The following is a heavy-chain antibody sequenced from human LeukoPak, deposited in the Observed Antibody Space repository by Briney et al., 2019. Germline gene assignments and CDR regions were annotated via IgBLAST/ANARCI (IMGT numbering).Heavy chain of an antibody. Sequence: SETLSPTCAVYGGSFSGYYWSWIRQPPGKGLEWIGEINHSGSTNYNPSLKSRVTISVDTFKNQFSLKLSSVTAADTAVYYCARVRGYSSSSSFYYYYYYMDVWGKGTTVTVSS. V-gene: IGHV4-34*01. CDR2: INHSGST. J-gene: IGHJ6*03. CDR3: ARVRGYSSSSSFYYYYYYMDV. CDR1: GGSFSGYY. D-gene: IGHD6-6*01.